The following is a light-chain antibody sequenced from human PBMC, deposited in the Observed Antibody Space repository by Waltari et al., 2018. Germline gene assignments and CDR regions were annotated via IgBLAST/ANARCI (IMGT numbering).Light chain of an antibody. J-gene: IGLJ3*02. Sequence: QPVLTQPPSSSGPPGDSARLTCTLPSDITVANYYIYWYHQKPGSPPRFLLYYNSDSDKGQGSGVPSRFSGSKDASANTGILLISGLQSEDEADYYYMIWPNNVWVFGGGTRLIVL. CDR3: MIWPNNVWV. CDR2: YNSDSDK. V-gene: IGLV5-37*01. CDR1: SDITVANYY.